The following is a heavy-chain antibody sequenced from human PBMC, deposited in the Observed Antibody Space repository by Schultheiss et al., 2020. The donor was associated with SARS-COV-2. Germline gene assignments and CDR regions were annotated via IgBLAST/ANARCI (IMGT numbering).Heavy chain of an antibody. CDR2: ISGSGGST. J-gene: IGHJ6*02. D-gene: IGHD6-6*01. CDR1: GFTFSSYA. CDR3: ANGAARPGHYYYGMDV. V-gene: IGHV3-23*01. Sequence: GGSLRLSCAPSGFTFSSYAMSWVRQAPGKGLEWVSAISGSGGSTYYADSVKGRFTISRDNSKNTLYLQMNSLRAEDTAVYYCANGAARPGHYYYGMDVWGQGTTVTVSS.